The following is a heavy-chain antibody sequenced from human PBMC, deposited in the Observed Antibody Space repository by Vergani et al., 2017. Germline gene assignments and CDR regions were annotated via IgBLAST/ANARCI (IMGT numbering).Heavy chain of an antibody. CDR1: GFTFYDFA. CDR2: INWNSDSI. J-gene: IGHJ2*01. Sequence: EVQLVESGGGLVQPGRSLRLSCAASGFTFYDFAMHCFLQAPGKGLEWVSGINWNSDSIAYADSVKGRFTISRDNAKNSLYLQMNSLRAEDTALYYCVKDIAESGNYWYFELWGRGTLVTVSS. D-gene: IGHD6-13*01. V-gene: IGHV3-9*01. CDR3: VKDIAESGNYWYFEL.